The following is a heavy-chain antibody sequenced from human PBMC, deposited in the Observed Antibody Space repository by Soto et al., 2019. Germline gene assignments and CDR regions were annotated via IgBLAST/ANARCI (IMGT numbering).Heavy chain of an antibody. CDR1: GFTFSSYA. CDR2: ISCSGVST. J-gene: IGHJ4*02. CDR3: AKDGWLYYYDSSAYFDHRFDY. D-gene: IGHD3-22*01. V-gene: IGHV3-23*01. Sequence: GGSLRLSCAASGFTFSSYAMSWVRQAPGKGLEWVSGISCSGVSTYYADSVKGRFTISRDNSKNTLYLQMNSLRAEDTAVYYCAKDGWLYYYDSSAYFDHRFDYWGQGTLVTVSS.